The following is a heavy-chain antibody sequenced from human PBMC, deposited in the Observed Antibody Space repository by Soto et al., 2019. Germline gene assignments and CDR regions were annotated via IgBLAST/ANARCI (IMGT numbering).Heavy chain of an antibody. Sequence: SETLSLTCTVSGGSISSYYWSWIRQPPGKGLEWIGYIYYSGSTNYNPSLKSRVTISVDTSKNQFSLKLSSVTAADTAVYCCARGGYYDSSGSRNYQYYGMNVWGQGTTVTVSS. CDR3: ARGGYYDSSGSRNYQYYGMNV. CDR2: IYYSGST. J-gene: IGHJ6*02. V-gene: IGHV4-59*01. CDR1: GGSISSYY. D-gene: IGHD3-22*01.